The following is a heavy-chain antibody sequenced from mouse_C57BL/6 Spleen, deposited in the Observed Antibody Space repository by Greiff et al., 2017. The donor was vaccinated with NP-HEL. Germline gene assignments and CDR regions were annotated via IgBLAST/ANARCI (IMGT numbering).Heavy chain of an antibody. Sequence: EVMLVESGGGLVKPGGSLKLSCAASGFTFSSYAMSWVRQTPEKRLEWVATISDGGSYTYYPDNVKGRFTISRDNAKNNLYLQMSHLKSEDTAMYYCARDGGLGSYFDYWGQGTTLTVSS. CDR2: ISDGGSYT. CDR3: ARDGGLGSYFDY. J-gene: IGHJ2*01. D-gene: IGHD3-3*01. CDR1: GFTFSSYA. V-gene: IGHV5-4*01.